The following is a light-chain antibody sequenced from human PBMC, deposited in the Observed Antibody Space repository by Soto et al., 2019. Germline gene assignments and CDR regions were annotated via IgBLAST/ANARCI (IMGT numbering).Light chain of an antibody. CDR3: QQYGSSPT. Sequence: EIVLTQSPGTLSWSPGERATLSCRASQSVSSSYLAWYQQKPGQAPRLLIYDASSRATGIPDRFSGSGSGTDFTLTISRLEPEDFAVYFCQQYGSSPTFGPGTKVDIK. V-gene: IGKV3-20*01. CDR1: QSVSSSY. CDR2: DAS. J-gene: IGKJ3*01.